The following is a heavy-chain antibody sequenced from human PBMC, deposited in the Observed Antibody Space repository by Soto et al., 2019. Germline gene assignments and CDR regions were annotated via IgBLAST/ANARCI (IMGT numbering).Heavy chain of an antibody. CDR3: AKDMMEWLLSGDWFFDL. V-gene: IGHV3-23*01. J-gene: IGHJ2*01. Sequence: EVQLLESGGGLVQPGGSLRLSCAASGFTFSSYAMSWVRQAPGKGLEWVSAISGSGGGTYYADSVKGRFTISRDNSKNPLYLQMNSLRVEDTAVYYCAKDMMEWLLSGDWFFDLWGRGTLVTVSS. CDR2: ISGSGGGT. CDR1: GFTFSSYA. D-gene: IGHD3-3*01.